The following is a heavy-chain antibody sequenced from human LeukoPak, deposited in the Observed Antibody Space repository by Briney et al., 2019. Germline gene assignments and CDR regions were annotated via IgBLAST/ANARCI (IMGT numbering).Heavy chain of an antibody. CDR3: ARDIRWSTTSWYYYYMDV. CDR1: GGSISSYH. CDR2: IYSSGST. Sequence: SETLSLTCTVSGGSISSYHWSWVRQPPGKGLESIGYIYSSGSTHYNPSLKSRVTISLDTSKNQFSLNLSSVTAADTAVYYCARDIRWSTTSWYYYYMDVWGKGTTVTVSS. V-gene: IGHV4-59*12. D-gene: IGHD2-2*01. J-gene: IGHJ6*03.